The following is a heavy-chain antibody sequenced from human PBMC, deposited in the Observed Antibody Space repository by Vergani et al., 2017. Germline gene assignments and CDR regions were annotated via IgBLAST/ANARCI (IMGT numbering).Heavy chain of an antibody. CDR3: ARGLWFGEW. Sequence: QVQLQQWGAGLLKPSETLSLTCAVYGGSFSGYYWSWIRQPPGRGLEGIGEINNSGSTNYNPSLKSRFTISVDTSKNQFSLKLSSVTAADTAVYYCARGLWFGEWWSQGTLVTVSS. J-gene: IGHJ4*02. CDR2: INNSGST. CDR1: GGSFSGYY. V-gene: IGHV4-34*01. D-gene: IGHD3-10*01.